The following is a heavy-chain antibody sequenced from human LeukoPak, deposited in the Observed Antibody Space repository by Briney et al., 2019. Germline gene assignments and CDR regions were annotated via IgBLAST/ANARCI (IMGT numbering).Heavy chain of an antibody. V-gene: IGHV3-30-3*01. Sequence: GKSLRLSCAASGFTFSGYPIHWVRQAPGKGLEWVAVISYDGSNKYYADSVKGRFTISRDNSKNTLYLQMNSLRAEDTAVYYCGRYYGSGSQYNWFDPWGQGTLVTVSS. CDR3: GRYYGSGSQYNWFDP. CDR2: ISYDGSNK. CDR1: GFTFSGYP. D-gene: IGHD3-10*01. J-gene: IGHJ5*02.